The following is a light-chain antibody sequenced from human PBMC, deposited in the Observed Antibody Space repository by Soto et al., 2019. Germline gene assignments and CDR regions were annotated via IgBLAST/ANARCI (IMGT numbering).Light chain of an antibody. J-gene: IGKJ1*01. CDR1: QGISSY. V-gene: IGKV1D-8*03. CDR3: HSYNSIPRT. Sequence: VIWMTQSPSLLSASTGDRVTISCRMSQGISSYLAWYQQKPGNAPNLLIYGASILQSGVPSRFSGSGSGTHFTLTISSLQPEDVATYYCHSYNSIPRTFGQGTKVDIK. CDR2: GAS.